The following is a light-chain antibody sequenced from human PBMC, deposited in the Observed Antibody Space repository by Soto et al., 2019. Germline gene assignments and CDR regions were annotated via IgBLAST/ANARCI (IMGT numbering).Light chain of an antibody. J-gene: IGKJ2*01. Sequence: DIVLTQSPDSLAVSLGERATINCKSSQNILYSSNNRNYLAWYQQKPGQPPKLLFYWASTRESGVPDRFSGSGSGTDFTLTISSLQAEDVAVYYCQQYDSTPYTFGQGTKLEIK. CDR2: WAS. CDR3: QQYDSTPYT. CDR1: QNILYSSNNRNY. V-gene: IGKV4-1*01.